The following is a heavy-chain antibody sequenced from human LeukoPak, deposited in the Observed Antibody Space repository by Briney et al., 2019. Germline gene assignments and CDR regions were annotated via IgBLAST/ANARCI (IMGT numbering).Heavy chain of an antibody. Sequence: GGSLRLSCAASGFTFSSYSIYWVRQAPGKGLECISYISSSSVIDYADSVKGRFTVSRDNAKNSLFLQMNSLRAEDTAVYYCARGAYSGRSSYFDYWGQGTLVTVSS. V-gene: IGHV3-48*01. CDR1: GFTFSSYS. J-gene: IGHJ4*02. D-gene: IGHD3-10*01. CDR2: ISSSSVI. CDR3: ARGAYSGRSSYFDY.